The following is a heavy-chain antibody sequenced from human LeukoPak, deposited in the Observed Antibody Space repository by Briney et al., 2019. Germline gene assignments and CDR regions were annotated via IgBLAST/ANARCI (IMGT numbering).Heavy chain of an antibody. CDR1: GNTLTDSS. CDR3: ATAYDTSGYGPFDM. Sequence: GASVKVSCKVSGNTLTDSSIHWVRQAPGKDLEWVGGFDPEVGGTVYAQKFQGRVTMTEDTSTDTAHMDLSSLRSEDTAVYYCATAYDTSGYGPFDMWGQGTMVTVST. D-gene: IGHD3-22*01. J-gene: IGHJ3*02. V-gene: IGHV1-24*01. CDR2: FDPEVGGT.